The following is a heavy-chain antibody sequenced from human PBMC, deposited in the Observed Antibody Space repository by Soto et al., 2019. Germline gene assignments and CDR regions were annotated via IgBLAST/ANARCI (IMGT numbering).Heavy chain of an antibody. CDR2: ISSNGGTT. J-gene: IGHJ4*02. V-gene: IGHV3-64*01. CDR3: ARDGRAMNDY. CDR1: GFTFSTYA. Sequence: EVQLVESGGGLVQPRGSLRLSCAASGFTFSTYAMQWVRQAPGKGLEFVSSISSNGGTTNYAYSVKGRFTISRDNSRDTLYLQMGSLRPEDMAVYYCARDGRAMNDYWGQGTLVTGSS. D-gene: IGHD5-18*01.